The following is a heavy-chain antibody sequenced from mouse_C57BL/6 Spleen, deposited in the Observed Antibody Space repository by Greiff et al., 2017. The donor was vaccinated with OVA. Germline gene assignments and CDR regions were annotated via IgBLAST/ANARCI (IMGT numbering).Heavy chain of an antibody. CDR1: GYTFTSYW. J-gene: IGHJ2*01. D-gene: IGHD1-1*01. V-gene: IGHV1-64*01. CDR2: IHPNSGST. Sequence: QVQLQQPGAELVKPGASVKLSCKASGYTFTSYWMHWVKQRPGQGLEWIGMIHPNSGSTNYNEKFKSKATLTVDKSSNTAYMQLSSLTSEDSAVYYCARLITTEVNYFDYWRQGTALTVSS. CDR3: ARLITTEVNYFDY.